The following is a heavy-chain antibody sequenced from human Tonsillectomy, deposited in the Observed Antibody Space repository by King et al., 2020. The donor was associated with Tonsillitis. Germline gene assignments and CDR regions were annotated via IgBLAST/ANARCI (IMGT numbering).Heavy chain of an antibody. V-gene: IGHV3-30*01. CDR1: GFTFSSYA. CDR2: ISYDGSNK. Sequence: VQLVESGGGVVQPGRSLRLSCAASGFTFSSYAMHWVRQAPGKGLEWVAVISYDGSNKYYADSVKGRFTISRDNSKNTLYLQMNSLRAEDTAVYYCARGGGYGSSTSCYPADDYYYYMDVWGKGTTVTVSS. CDR3: ARGGGYGSSTSCYPADDYYYYMDV. J-gene: IGHJ6*03. D-gene: IGHD2-2*03.